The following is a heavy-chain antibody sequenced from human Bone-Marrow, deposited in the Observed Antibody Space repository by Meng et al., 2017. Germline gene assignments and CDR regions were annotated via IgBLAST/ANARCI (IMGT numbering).Heavy chain of an antibody. V-gene: IGHV4-39*01. CDR2: IYYSGST. D-gene: IGHD3-9*01. J-gene: IGHJ4*02. CDR1: GGSISSSSYY. CDR3: ARLLAGYYPLGYYFDY. Sequence: QLQLQESGPGLVKPSETLSLPCTVSGGSISSSSYYWGWIRQPPGKGLEWIGSIYYSGSTYYNPSLKSRVTISVDTSKNQFSLKLSSVTAADTAVYYCARLLAGYYPLGYYFDYWGQGTLVTVSS.